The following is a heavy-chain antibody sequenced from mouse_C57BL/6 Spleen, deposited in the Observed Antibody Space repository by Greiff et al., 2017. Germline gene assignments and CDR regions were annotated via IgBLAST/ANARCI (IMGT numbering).Heavy chain of an antibody. Sequence: QVHVKQPGAELVKPGASVKLSCKASGYTFTSYWMQWVKQRPGQGLEWIGEIDPSDSYTNYNQKFKGKATLTVDTSSSTAYMQLSSLTSEDSAVYYCARQLRLLAMDYWGQGTSVTVSS. J-gene: IGHJ4*01. D-gene: IGHD3-2*02. CDR1: GYTFTSYW. CDR2: IDPSDSYT. V-gene: IGHV1-50*01. CDR3: ARQLRLLAMDY.